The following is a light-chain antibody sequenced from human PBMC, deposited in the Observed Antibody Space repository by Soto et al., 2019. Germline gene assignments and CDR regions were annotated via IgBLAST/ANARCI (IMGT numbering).Light chain of an antibody. CDR3: AAWDGSLNNVL. CDR1: GSSIGTNT. J-gene: IGLJ2*01. Sequence: QSVLTQRPSASGTPGQRVIISCSGSGSSIGTNTVNWYRQLPGTAPKLLIYGNNQRPSGVPDRFSGSKSGTSASLAISGLQSEDEADYYCAAWDGSLNNVLFGGGTKVTVL. CDR2: GNN. V-gene: IGLV1-44*01.